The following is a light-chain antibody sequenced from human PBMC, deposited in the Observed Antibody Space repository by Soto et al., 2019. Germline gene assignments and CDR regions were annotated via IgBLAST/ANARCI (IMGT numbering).Light chain of an antibody. Sequence: DIQMTQSPSSLSASVGDRVTITCRGSRSVSSYLNWYQQKPGKAPKLLIYAASSLQSGVPSRFSGSGSGTDFTLTISSLQPEDFATYYCQQSYSTPTFGAGTKVEIK. CDR3: QQSYSTPT. J-gene: IGKJ4*01. CDR1: RSVSSY. V-gene: IGKV1-39*01. CDR2: AAS.